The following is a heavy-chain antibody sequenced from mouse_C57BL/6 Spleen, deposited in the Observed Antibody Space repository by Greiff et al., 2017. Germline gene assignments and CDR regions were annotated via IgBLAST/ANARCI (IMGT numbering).Heavy chain of an antibody. D-gene: IGHD2-4*01. J-gene: IGHJ4*01. CDR1: GYTFTDYS. V-gene: IGHV1-76*01. CDR3: ARRDYDGAMDY. Sequence: QVQLQQSGAELVRPGASVKLSCKASGYTFTDYSINWVKQRPGQGLEWIARVYPGSGNTYYNEKFKGKATLTAEKSSSTAYMQLSSLTSEDAAVYFCARRDYDGAMDYWGQGTSVTVSS. CDR2: VYPGSGNT.